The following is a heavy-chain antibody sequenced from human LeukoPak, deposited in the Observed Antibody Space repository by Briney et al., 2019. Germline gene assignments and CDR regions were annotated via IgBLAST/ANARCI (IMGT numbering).Heavy chain of an antibody. CDR1: GYSFTSYW. D-gene: IGHD1-26*01. CDR3: ATPYSGSYYRGAFDI. V-gene: IGHV5-51*01. CDR2: IYPGDSDT. Sequence: RGESLKISCKGSGYSFTSYWIGWVRQMPGKGLEWMGIIYPGDSDTRYSPSFQGQVTISADKSISTAYLQWSSLKASDTAMYYCATPYSGSYYRGAFDIWGQGTMVTVSS. J-gene: IGHJ3*02.